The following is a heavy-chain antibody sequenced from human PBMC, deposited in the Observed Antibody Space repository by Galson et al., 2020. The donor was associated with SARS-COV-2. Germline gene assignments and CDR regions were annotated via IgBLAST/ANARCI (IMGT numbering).Heavy chain of an antibody. V-gene: IGHV1-18*04. Sequence: ASVKVSCKASGYTFTTYGITWVRQAPGQGLEWLGWITAYNYNTKYAQNLQGRVTMSIDLATTTAYMELRSLRSNDTAVYYCARLASDYYNYMDVWGKGTTVTVSS. CDR1: GYTFTTYG. D-gene: IGHD5-12*01. J-gene: IGHJ6*03. CDR2: ITAYNYNT. CDR3: ARLASDYYNYMDV.